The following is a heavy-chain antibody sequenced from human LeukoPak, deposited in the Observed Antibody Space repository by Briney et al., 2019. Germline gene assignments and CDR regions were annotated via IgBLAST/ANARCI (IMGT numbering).Heavy chain of an antibody. D-gene: IGHD6-6*01. Sequence: SETLSLTCSVSGPSIGSFYWSWIRQPPGRGLEWVGSINYSGTTNYNPSLKSRVTMSIDTSKNQVSLKLNSVTAADTAVYYCAKDSVEQLVSGAFDIWGQGTMVTVSS. CDR2: INYSGTT. CDR3: AKDSVEQLVSGAFDI. J-gene: IGHJ3*02. CDR1: GPSIGSFY. V-gene: IGHV4-59*01.